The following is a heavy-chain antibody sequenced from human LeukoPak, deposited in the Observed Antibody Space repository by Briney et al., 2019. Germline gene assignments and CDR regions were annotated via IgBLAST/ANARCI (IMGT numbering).Heavy chain of an antibody. CDR3: ALLAVASDFDY. Sequence: PGGSLRLCCAVSGFTFSSYSMNWVRQAPGKGLEWVSNIGSSGTTIYYADSVKGRFSISRDNAKSSLYLQMNSLRVEDTAVYYCALLAVASDFDYWGQGALVTVSS. J-gene: IGHJ4*02. CDR1: GFTFSSYS. V-gene: IGHV3-48*04. CDR2: IGSSGTTI. D-gene: IGHD6-19*01.